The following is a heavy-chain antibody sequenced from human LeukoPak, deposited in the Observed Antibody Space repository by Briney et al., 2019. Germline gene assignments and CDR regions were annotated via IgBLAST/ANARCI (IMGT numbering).Heavy chain of an antibody. D-gene: IGHD6-13*01. V-gene: IGHV3-48*04. Sequence: GGSLRLSCAASGFTFSSYAMNWVRQAPGRGLEWVSYISSSGSTIYYADSVKGRFAISRDNAKNSLYLQMNSLRVEDTAVYFCARGMGSSWTYYYAMDDWGQGSTVTVSS. CDR3: ARGMGSSWTYYYAMDD. CDR1: GFTFSSYA. CDR2: ISSSGSTI. J-gene: IGHJ6*02.